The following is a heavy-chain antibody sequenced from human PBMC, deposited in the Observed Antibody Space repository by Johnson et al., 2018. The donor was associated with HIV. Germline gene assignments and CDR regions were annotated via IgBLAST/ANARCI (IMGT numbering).Heavy chain of an antibody. Sequence: MQLVESGGGVVQPGGSLRLSCAASGFAFSNYAMHWVRQAPGKGLEWISYISNSGSTIYYVDSVKGRFTISRDNAKNSLYLQMNSLRAEDTAVYYCARTQRVTMIVVSLGAFDIWGQGTMVTVSS. CDR2: ISNSGSTI. D-gene: IGHD3-22*01. CDR1: GFAFSNYA. J-gene: IGHJ3*02. CDR3: ARTQRVTMIVVSLGAFDI. V-gene: IGHV3-48*04.